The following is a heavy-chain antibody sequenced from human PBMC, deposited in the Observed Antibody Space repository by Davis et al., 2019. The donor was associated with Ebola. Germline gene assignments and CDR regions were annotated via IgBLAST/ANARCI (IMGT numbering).Heavy chain of an antibody. CDR1: GGTFSSYA. D-gene: IGHD6-6*01. CDR3: ARDFSSPSGY. V-gene: IGHV1-69*04. CDR2: IIPILGIA. Sequence: SVKVSCKASGGTFSSYAISWVRQAPGQGIEWMGRIIPILGIANYAQKFQGRVTITADKSTNTAYMELSSLRSEDTAVYYCARDFSSPSGYWGQGTLVTVSS. J-gene: IGHJ4*02.